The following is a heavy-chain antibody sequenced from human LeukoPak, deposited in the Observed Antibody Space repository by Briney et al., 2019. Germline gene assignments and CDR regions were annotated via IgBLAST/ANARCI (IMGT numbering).Heavy chain of an antibody. V-gene: IGHV1-46*02. CDR2: ISPNGAST. D-gene: IGHD1-1*01. CDR1: GYTFNGYY. Sequence: ASVKVSCKASGYTFNGYYMHWVRQAPGQGLEWMGVISPNGASTTYAQKLQGRVTVTRDTSTSTVYMELSSLRSEDTAMYYCARDPRNRNDGFYYYMDVWGQGTTVTVSS. J-gene: IGHJ6*03. CDR3: ARDPRNRNDGFYYYMDV.